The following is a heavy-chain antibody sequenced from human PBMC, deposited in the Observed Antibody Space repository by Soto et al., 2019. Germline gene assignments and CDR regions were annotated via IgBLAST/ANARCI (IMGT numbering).Heavy chain of an antibody. CDR1: GASISSGGYY. D-gene: IGHD3-22*01. CDR2: LYYSGVT. J-gene: IGHJ4*02. V-gene: IGHV4-31*03. CDR3: ARVGRYYDSGVWGGYFEY. Sequence: QVQLQESGPGLVKPSQTLSLTCTVSGASISSGGYYWSWIRQDPGKGLEWLGYLYYSGVTYYNPSLKSRVTTSVATSKHQFSLKLNSVTAADTAVYYCARVGRYYDSGVWGGYFEYWGQGTLVTVTS.